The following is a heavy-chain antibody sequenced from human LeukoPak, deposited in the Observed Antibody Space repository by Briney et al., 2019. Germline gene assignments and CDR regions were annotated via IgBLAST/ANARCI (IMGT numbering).Heavy chain of an antibody. V-gene: IGHV3-23*03. J-gene: IGHJ5*02. CDR2: IYSGGST. Sequence: GGSLRLSCAASGFSFGSYAMTWVRQAPGKGLEWVSVIYSGGSTYYAGSVKGRFTISRDNAKNSLYLQMNSLRAEDTAVYYCARDPHYYGSGSSSGWFDPWGQGTLVTVSS. D-gene: IGHD3-10*01. CDR3: ARDPHYYGSGSSSGWFDP. CDR1: GFSFGSYA.